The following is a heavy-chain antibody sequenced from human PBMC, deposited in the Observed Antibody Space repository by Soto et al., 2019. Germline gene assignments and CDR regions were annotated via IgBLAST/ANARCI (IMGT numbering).Heavy chain of an antibody. CDR1: RYTFTSHG. CDR2: ISTFNGKT. J-gene: IGHJ3*01. Sequence: QIQLVQSGGDVKTPGASVKVSCTTSRYTFTSHGIAWVRQAPGQGLEWMGWISTFNGKTGYAQKFQGRVNMTADTITSTVHMELRSLRSDDTAVYYCARLLTEGATFREDAFDVWGPGTKVTVSS. CDR3: ARLLTEGATFREDAFDV. V-gene: IGHV1-18*01. D-gene: IGHD3-9*01.